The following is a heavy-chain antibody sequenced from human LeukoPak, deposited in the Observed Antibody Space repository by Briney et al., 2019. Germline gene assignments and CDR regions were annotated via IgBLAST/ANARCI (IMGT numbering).Heavy chain of an antibody. CDR3: ARGTYYYEF. Sequence: GGSLRLSCAASGFTFRTYWMSWVRQSPGKGLEWVAYMNQLGNEKNYLDSVKGRFTISRDNAKNSLYLQMNSLRAEDTAVYYCARGTYYYEFWGQGTLVTVSS. CDR1: GFTFRTYW. J-gene: IGHJ4*02. D-gene: IGHD3-16*01. V-gene: IGHV3-7*04. CDR2: MNQLGNEK.